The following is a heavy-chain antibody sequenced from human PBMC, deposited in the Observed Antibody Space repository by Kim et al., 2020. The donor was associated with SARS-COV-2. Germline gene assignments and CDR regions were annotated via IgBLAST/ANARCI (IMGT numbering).Heavy chain of an antibody. Sequence: GGSLRLSCAASGFTFSSYSMNWVRQAPGKGLEWVSSISSSSTYIFYADSVKGRFTISRDNAKNSLYLQMDSLRAEDTAGYYCARGYGSGTYWAVYWGQGT. D-gene: IGHD3-10*01. CDR1: GFTFSSYS. V-gene: IGHV3-21*01. CDR2: ISSSSTYI. J-gene: IGHJ4*02. CDR3: ARGYGSGTYWAVY.